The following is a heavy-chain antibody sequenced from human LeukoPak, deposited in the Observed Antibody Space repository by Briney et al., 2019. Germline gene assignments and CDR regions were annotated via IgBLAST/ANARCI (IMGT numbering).Heavy chain of an antibody. D-gene: IGHD2-2*01. CDR1: GFTFSSYA. CDR2: ISGSGGST. J-gene: IGHJ4*02. CDR3: AKDLDCSSTSCYSLGLDY. V-gene: IGHV3-23*01. Sequence: GGSLRLSCAASGFTFSSYAMSWVRQAPGKGLEWVSAISGSGGSTYYADSVKGRFTISRDNSKNTLYLQMNSLRAEDTAVYYCAKDLDCSSTSCYSLGLDYWGQGTLVTVSS.